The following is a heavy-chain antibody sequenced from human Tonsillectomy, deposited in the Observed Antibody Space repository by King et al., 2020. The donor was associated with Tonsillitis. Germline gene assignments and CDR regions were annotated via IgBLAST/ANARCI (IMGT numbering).Heavy chain of an antibody. CDR3: ARGVEWPVSNWFDP. J-gene: IGHJ5*02. D-gene: IGHD2-8*01. CDR1: GGSISSGGYY. V-gene: IGHV4-31*03. Sequence: VQLQEPGPGLVKPSQTLSLTCTVSGGSISSGGYYWSWIRQHPGKGLEWIGYIYYSGSTYYNPSLKSRVTISVDTSKNQFSLKLSSVTAADTAVYYCARGVEWPVSNWFDPWGQGTLVTVSS. CDR2: IYYSGST.